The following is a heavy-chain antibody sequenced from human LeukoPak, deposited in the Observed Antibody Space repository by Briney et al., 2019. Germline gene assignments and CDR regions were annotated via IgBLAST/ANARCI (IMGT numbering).Heavy chain of an antibody. Sequence: GGSLRLCCAASGFTFSSYAMSWVRQAPGKGLEWVSAISGSGGSTYYADSVKVRFTISRDNSKNTLYLQMNSLRAEDTAVFFRPKAGYDILTGYGGDWGQGTLVTVSS. CDR2: ISGSGGST. D-gene: IGHD3-9*01. CDR1: GFTFSSYA. CDR3: PKAGYDILTGYGGD. J-gene: IGHJ4*02. V-gene: IGHV3-23*01.